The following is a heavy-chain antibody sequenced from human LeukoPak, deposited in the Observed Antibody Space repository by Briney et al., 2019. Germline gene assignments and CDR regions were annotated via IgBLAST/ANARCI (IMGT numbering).Heavy chain of an antibody. D-gene: IGHD2-21*01. CDR2: IYHSGST. V-gene: IGHV4-30-2*01. CDR3: ARGSKLFLPGTIWFDP. CDR1: GGSISSGGYS. J-gene: IGHJ5*02. Sequence: SETLSLTCAVSGGSISSGGYSWSWIRQPPGKGLEWIGYIYHSGSTYYNPSLKSRVTISVDRSKNQFSLKLSSVTAADTAVYYCARGSKLFLPGTIWFDPWGQGTLVTVSS.